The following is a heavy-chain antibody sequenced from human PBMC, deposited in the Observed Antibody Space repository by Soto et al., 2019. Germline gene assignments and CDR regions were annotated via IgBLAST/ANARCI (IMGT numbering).Heavy chain of an antibody. V-gene: IGHV4-4*02. Sequence: XXTLSLPCAVSSGSISSSNWWSWVRQPPGKGLEWIGEIYHSGSTNYNPSLKSRVTISVDKSKNQFSLKLSSVTAADTAVYYCARLPEYSSSYFDYWGQGTLVTVSS. CDR1: SGSISSSNW. CDR2: IYHSGST. J-gene: IGHJ4*02. CDR3: ARLPEYSSSYFDY. D-gene: IGHD6-6*01.